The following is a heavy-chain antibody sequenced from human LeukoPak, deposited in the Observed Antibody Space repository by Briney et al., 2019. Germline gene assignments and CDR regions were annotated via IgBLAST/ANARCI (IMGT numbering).Heavy chain of an antibody. Sequence: GGSLRLSCAASGFIFSSYTMSWVRQAPGKGLEWVSTITTSEGNTYYADSVKGRFTVSRDNSKNTLFLKMNSLRAEDTAVYYCAKDGGLWVSAHWGDSWGRGTLVTVSS. J-gene: IGHJ4*02. V-gene: IGHV3-23*01. CDR2: ITTSEGNT. D-gene: IGHD7-27*01. CDR1: GFIFSSYT. CDR3: AKDGGLWVSAHWGDS.